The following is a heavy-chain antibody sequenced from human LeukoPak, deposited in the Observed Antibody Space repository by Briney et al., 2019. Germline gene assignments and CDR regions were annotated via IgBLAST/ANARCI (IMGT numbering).Heavy chain of an antibody. CDR1: GYTFTGYY. CDR3: ARVSTKQYYDFWSGPLDAFDI. V-gene: IGHV1-2*02. Sequence: ASVKVSCKAYGYTFTGYYMHWVRQAPGQGLEWMGWINPNSGGTNYAQKFQGRVTMTRDTSISTAYMELSRLRSDDTAVYYCARVSTKQYYDFWSGPLDAFDIWGQGTMVTVSS. D-gene: IGHD3-3*01. CDR2: INPNSGGT. J-gene: IGHJ3*02.